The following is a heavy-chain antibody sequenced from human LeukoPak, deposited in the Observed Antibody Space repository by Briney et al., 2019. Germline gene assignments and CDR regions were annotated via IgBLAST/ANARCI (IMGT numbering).Heavy chain of an antibody. Sequence: GGSLRLSCAASGFTFSSYSMNWVRQAPGKGLEWVSSISSSSSYIYYADSVKGRFTISRDNAKKLLYLQMNSLRAEDTAVYYCARARPPDSDAFDIWGQGTMVTVSS. CDR3: ARARPPDSDAFDI. V-gene: IGHV3-21*04. CDR2: ISSSSSYI. CDR1: GFTFSSYS. J-gene: IGHJ3*02. D-gene: IGHD1-14*01.